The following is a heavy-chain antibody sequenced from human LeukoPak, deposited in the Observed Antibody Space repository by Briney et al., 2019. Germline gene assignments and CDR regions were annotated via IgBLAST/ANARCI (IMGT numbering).Heavy chain of an antibody. CDR3: ATDRSWYFHL. Sequence: GGSLRLSCAASGFTFSDYWMSWVRQAPGKWLEWVANIKPDGSEKYYVDSVKGRFTISRDNAKNSLFLQMNNLRAEDTAVYYCATDRSWYFHLWGRGILVTVSS. V-gene: IGHV3-7*01. CDR1: GFTFSDYW. CDR2: IKPDGSEK. J-gene: IGHJ2*01.